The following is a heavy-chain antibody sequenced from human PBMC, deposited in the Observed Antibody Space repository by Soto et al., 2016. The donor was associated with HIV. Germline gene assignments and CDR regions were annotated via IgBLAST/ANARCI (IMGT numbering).Heavy chain of an antibody. Sequence: QVQLQESGPGLVKPSETLSLTCTVSGGSVSSGSYYWSWIRQPPGKGLEWIGYIYYNGSTNYNPSLKSRVIISVDMSKNQFSLKLSSLIAADTAVYFCSRAAAGYREFDYWGQGTLVTVSS. D-gene: IGHD6-13*01. V-gene: IGHV4-61*01. CDR3: SRAAAGYREFDY. J-gene: IGHJ4*02. CDR2: IYYNGST. CDR1: GGSVSSGSYY.